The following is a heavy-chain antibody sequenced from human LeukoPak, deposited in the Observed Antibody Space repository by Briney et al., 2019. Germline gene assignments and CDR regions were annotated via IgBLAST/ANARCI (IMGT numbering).Heavy chain of an antibody. Sequence: PGGSLRLSCAASGFSFNDYTMHWVRQAPGKGLEWVSGITWNGNNIAYADSVKGRFTISRDNTRNTLYLQMNSLRPEDTALYYCAKGSGNYYDRISFAYWGRGKLETVSS. J-gene: IGHJ4*02. CDR2: ITWNGNNI. CDR1: GFSFNDYT. D-gene: IGHD3-22*01. CDR3: AKGSGNYYDRISFAY. V-gene: IGHV3-9*01.